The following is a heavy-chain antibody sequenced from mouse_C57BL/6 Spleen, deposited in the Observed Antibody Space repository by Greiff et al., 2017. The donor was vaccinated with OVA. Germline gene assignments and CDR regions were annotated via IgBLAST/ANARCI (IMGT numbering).Heavy chain of an antibody. J-gene: IGHJ4*01. CDR3: AREGGAGDAMDY. Sequence: QVQLQQSGAELARPGASVKLSCKASGYTFTSYGISWVKQRTGQGLEWIGEIYPRSGNNYYNEKFKGKATLTADKSSSTAYMELRSLTSEDSAVYFWAREGGAGDAMDYWGQGTSVTVSS. V-gene: IGHV1-81*01. CDR2: IYPRSGNN. CDR1: GYTFTSYG.